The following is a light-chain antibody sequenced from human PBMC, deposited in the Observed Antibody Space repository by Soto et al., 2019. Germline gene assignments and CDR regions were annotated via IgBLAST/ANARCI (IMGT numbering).Light chain of an antibody. CDR2: EVS. CDR1: SSDVGSYNY. J-gene: IGLJ2*01. V-gene: IGLV2-14*01. CDR3: SSYTSSSTLLV. Sequence: QSALTQPASVSGSTGQSITISCTGASSDVGSYNYVSWYQQHPGKAPKLVIYEVSNRPSGVSNRFSGSKSGNTASLTISGLQAEDEADYYCSSYTSSSTLLVFGGGTKLTVL.